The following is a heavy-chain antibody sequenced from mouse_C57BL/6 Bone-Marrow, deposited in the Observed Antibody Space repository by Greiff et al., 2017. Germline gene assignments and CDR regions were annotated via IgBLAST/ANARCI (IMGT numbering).Heavy chain of an antibody. CDR3: APLYYGSRHRYFDV. Sequence: DVHLVESGGGLVKPGGSLKLSCAASGFTFSDYGMHWVRQAPEKGLEWVAYISSGSSTIYYADTVKGRFTISRDNAKNTLFLQMTSLRSEDTAMYYCAPLYYGSRHRYFDVWGTQTTVTVSS. CDR2: ISSGSSTI. D-gene: IGHD1-1*01. CDR1: GFTFSDYG. V-gene: IGHV5-17*01. J-gene: IGHJ1*03.